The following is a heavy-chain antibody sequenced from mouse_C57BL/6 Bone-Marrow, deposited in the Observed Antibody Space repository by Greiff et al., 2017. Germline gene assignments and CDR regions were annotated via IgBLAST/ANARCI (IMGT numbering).Heavy chain of an antibody. CDR1: GYTFTSYW. J-gene: IGHJ2*01. CDR3: ARESRQLRPYYFDY. D-gene: IGHD3-2*02. CDR2: IDPSGSST. V-gene: IGHV1-69*01. Sequence: VQLQQPGPELVLPAPSVKLSCKASGYTFTSYWMHWVKQRPGQGLEWIGEIDPSGSSTNYNQKFKGKSTLTVDKSSSTAYMQLSSLTSEDSAVYYCARESRQLRPYYFDYWGQGTTLTVSS.